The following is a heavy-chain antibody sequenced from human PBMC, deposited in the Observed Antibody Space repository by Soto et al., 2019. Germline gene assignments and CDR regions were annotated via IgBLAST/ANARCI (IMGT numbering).Heavy chain of an antibody. CDR1: GFTFSSYG. CDR2: IWYDGSNK. J-gene: IGHJ6*02. CDR3: ARDRENYYGMAV. Sequence: GGSLRLSCAASGFTFSSYGMHWVRQAPGKGLEWVAVIWYDGSNKYYADSVKGRFTISRDNSKNTLYLQMNSLRAEDTAVYYCARDRENYYGMAVWGQGATVTVSS. V-gene: IGHV3-33*01.